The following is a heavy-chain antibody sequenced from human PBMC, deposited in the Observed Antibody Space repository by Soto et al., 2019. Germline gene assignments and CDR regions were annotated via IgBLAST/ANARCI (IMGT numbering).Heavy chain of an antibody. V-gene: IGHV1-2*04. CDR1: GYTFTGHY. CDR2: INPNSGGT. Sequence: QVQLVQSGAEVKKPGASVKVSCKASGYTFTGHYMHWVRQAPGQGLEWMGWINPNSGGTNYAQKFQGWVTMTRDTSISTAYMELSRLRSDDTAVYYCARDLAYCGGDCYSPGGSYYYGMDVWGQGTTVTVSS. D-gene: IGHD2-21*02. J-gene: IGHJ6*02. CDR3: ARDLAYCGGDCYSPGGSYYYGMDV.